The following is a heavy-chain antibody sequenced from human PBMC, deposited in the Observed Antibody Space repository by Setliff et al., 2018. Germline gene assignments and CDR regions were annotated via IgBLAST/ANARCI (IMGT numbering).Heavy chain of an antibody. Sequence: SETLSLTCAVSGYSISNGFYWGWIRQSPVKGLEWIGSLFDGGSAYYSPSLKSRASISLDASKNQFALKLTSATAADTAVYYCARVPHYDPTYSLPGHAFDFWGQGIMVTVSS. V-gene: IGHV4-38-2*01. CDR2: LFDGGSA. D-gene: IGHD3-22*01. CDR1: GYSISNGFY. CDR3: ARVPHYDPTYSLPGHAFDF. J-gene: IGHJ3*01.